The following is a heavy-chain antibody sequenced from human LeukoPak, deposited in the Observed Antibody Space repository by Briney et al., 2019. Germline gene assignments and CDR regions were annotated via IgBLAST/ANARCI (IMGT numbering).Heavy chain of an antibody. Sequence: PSETLSLICTVSGGSVSSYYWSWIRQPPGKGLEWIGYIYNSGSTNYNPSLKSRVTISVDTSKNQFSLKLSSVTAADTAVYYCAREVYSSGSFDYWGQGTLVTVSS. CDR1: GGSVSSYY. V-gene: IGHV4-59*02. CDR2: IYNSGST. J-gene: IGHJ4*02. D-gene: IGHD6-25*01. CDR3: AREVYSSGSFDY.